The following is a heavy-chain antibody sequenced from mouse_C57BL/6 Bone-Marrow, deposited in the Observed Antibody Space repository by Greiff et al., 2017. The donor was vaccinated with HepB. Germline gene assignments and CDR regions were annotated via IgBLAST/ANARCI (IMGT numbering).Heavy chain of an antibody. D-gene: IGHD1-1*01. V-gene: IGHV7-3*01. Sequence: EVMLVESGGGLVQPGGSLSLSCAASGFTFTDYYMSWVRQPPGKALEWLGFIRNKANGYTTEYSASVKGRFTISRDNSQSILYLQMNALRAEDSATYYCASRITTVVELTGTLYYFDYWGQGTTLTVSS. J-gene: IGHJ2*01. CDR1: GFTFTDYY. CDR2: IRNKANGYTT. CDR3: ASRITTVVELTGTLYYFDY.